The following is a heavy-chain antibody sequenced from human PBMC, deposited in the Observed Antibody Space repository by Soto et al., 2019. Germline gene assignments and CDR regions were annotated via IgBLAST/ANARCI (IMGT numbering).Heavy chain of an antibody. V-gene: IGHV4-59*01. J-gene: IGHJ6*02. Sequence: SETLSLTCNVSGGSISGYYWSWIRQSPGKGLEYIGYIYYRGSTNYNSSLKSRVTMSVDTSRNQSSLKMNSVTAADTAVYYCARQQLLPFYYALDVWGQGTTVTVSS. CDR2: IYYRGST. CDR3: ARQQLLPFYYALDV. D-gene: IGHD1-26*01. CDR1: GGSISGYY.